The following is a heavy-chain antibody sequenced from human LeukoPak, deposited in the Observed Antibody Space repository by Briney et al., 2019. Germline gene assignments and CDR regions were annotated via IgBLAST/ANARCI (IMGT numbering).Heavy chain of an antibody. CDR1: GGSFSGYY. CDR2: INHSGST. CDR3: ARVIGIQLWFRPRGGYFDY. J-gene: IGHJ4*02. V-gene: IGHV4-34*01. Sequence: SETLSLTCAVYGGSFSGYYWSWIRQPPGKGLEWIGEINHSGSTNYNPSLKSRVTISVDTSKNQFSLKLSSVTAADTAVYYCARVIGIQLWFRPRGGYFDYWGQGTLVTVSS. D-gene: IGHD5-18*01.